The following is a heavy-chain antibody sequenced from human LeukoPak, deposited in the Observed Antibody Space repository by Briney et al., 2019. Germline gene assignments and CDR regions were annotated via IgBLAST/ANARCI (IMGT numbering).Heavy chain of an antibody. V-gene: IGHV1-2*02. CDR1: GYTFTGYY. Sequence: GASVKVSCKPSGYTFTGYYMHWVRQAPGQGLEWMGWINPNSGGTKYAQKFQGRVTMTRDTSISTAYMEVSRLRSDDAAVYYCARTINVESGSYPIDYWGQGTLVTVSS. CDR2: INPNSGGT. J-gene: IGHJ4*02. CDR3: ARTINVESGSYPIDY. D-gene: IGHD3-10*01.